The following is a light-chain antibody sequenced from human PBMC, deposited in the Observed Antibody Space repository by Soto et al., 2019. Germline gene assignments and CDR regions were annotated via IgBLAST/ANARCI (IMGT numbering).Light chain of an antibody. Sequence: QSALTQPASVSGSPGQSITISCTGTSSDVGGYNYVSWYQQHPGTAPKLMIFEVSNRPSGVSIRFSGSKSGNTASLTISGLQAEDEADFYCSSYTSSSTLVFGTGTKVTVL. CDR3: SSYTSSSTLV. J-gene: IGLJ1*01. V-gene: IGLV2-14*01. CDR1: SSDVGGYNY. CDR2: EVS.